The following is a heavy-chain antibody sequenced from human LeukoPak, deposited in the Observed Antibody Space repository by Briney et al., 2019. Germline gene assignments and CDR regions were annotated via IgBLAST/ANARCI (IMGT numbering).Heavy chain of an antibody. Sequence: ASVKVSCKPSGYTFTGYYMHWVRQAPRQGLEWMGIINPSGGSTSYAQKFQGRVTMTRDTSTSTVYMELSSLRSEDTAVYYCARDSTTSSLADPWGQGTLVTVSS. J-gene: IGHJ5*02. V-gene: IGHV1-46*01. CDR1: GYTFTGYY. CDR3: ARDSTTSSLADP. D-gene: IGHD2-2*01. CDR2: INPSGGST.